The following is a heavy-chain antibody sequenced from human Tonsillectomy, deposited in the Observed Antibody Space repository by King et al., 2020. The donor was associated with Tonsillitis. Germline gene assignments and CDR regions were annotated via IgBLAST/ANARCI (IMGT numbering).Heavy chain of an antibody. CDR1: GFTFSSYS. J-gene: IGHJ4*02. CDR2: ISSSSSYI. D-gene: IGHD5-18*01. CDR3: ARGGYSYGPDY. Sequence: VQLVESGGGLVKPGGSLRLSCAASGFTFSSYSMNWVRKAPGKGREWVSSISSSSSYIYYADSVKGRSTISRDNAKNSLYLQMNSLRAEDTAVYYCARGGYSYGPDYWGQGTLVTVSS. V-gene: IGHV3-21*01.